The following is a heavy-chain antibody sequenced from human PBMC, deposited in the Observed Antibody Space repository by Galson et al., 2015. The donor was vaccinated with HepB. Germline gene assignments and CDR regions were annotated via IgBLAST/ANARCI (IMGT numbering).Heavy chain of an antibody. V-gene: IGHV2-70*04. CDR2: IDWDDDK. J-gene: IGHJ4*02. D-gene: IGHD6-19*01. CDR1: GFSLSTSGMR. Sequence: PALVKPTQTLTLTCTFSGFSLSTSGMRVSWIRQPPGKALEWLARIDWDDDKFYSTSLKTRLTISKDTSKNQVVLTMTNMDPVDTATYYCARIRPYSSGWFGAFDYWGQGTLVTVSS. CDR3: ARIRPYSSGWFGAFDY.